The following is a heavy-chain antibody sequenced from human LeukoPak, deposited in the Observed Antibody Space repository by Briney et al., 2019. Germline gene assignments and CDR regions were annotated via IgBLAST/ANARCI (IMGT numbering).Heavy chain of an antibody. V-gene: IGHV3-53*01. J-gene: IGHJ4*02. D-gene: IGHD3-10*01. CDR3: ARDATYGFGYFDY. CDR1: GFTVSSNY. Sequence: GGSLRLSCAASGFTVSSNYMTWVRQAPGKGLEWVSITHSGGSTYYADSVKGRFTISRDNSKITLYLQMNSLRAEDTAVYYCARDATYGFGYFDYWGQGTLVTVSS. CDR2: THSGGST.